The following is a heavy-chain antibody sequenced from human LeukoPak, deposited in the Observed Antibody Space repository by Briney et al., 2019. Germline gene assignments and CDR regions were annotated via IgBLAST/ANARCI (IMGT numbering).Heavy chain of an antibody. Sequence: GGSLRLSCVASGFTFSYYPLSWVRQAPGKGLEWVAAIGSASGTKYYADSVKGRFTISRDNAQNSMYLQMNSLRAEDTAVYYCGRVGGRSKAAKGDAFDIWGQGTMVVVSS. CDR2: IGSASGTK. V-gene: IGHV3-21*01. J-gene: IGHJ3*02. D-gene: IGHD6-6*01. CDR1: GFTFSYYP. CDR3: GRVGGRSKAAKGDAFDI.